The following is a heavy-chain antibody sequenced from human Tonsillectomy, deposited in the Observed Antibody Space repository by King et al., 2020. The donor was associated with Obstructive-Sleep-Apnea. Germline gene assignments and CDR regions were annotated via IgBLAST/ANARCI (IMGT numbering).Heavy chain of an antibody. V-gene: IGHV3-21*01. CDR1: GFTFSSYS. CDR2: ISSSSSYI. D-gene: IGHD1-26*01. Sequence: VQLVESGGGLVKPGGSLRLSCAASGFTFSSYSMNWVRQAPGKGLEWVSSISSSSSYIYYADSVKGRFTISSDNAKNSLYLQMNSLRAEDTAVYYCARDLRYSGSYYYYYGMDVWGQGTTVTVSS. CDR3: ARDLRYSGSYYYYYGMDV. J-gene: IGHJ6*02.